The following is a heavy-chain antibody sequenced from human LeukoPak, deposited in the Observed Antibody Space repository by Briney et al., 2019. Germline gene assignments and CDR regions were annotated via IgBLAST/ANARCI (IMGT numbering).Heavy chain of an antibody. CDR2: ISHSGSV. J-gene: IGHJ3*02. CDR3: ARDLGGINWDAFDI. Sequence: SETLSLTCTVSGGAISTYYWNWIRQPPGKGLEWIGYISHSGSVNYNPSLKSRVTTSEDTSKKQFSLKLSSLTAADTAVYYCARDLGGINWDAFDIWGQGTMVTVSS. CDR1: GGAISTYY. D-gene: IGHD1-20*01. V-gene: IGHV4-59*01.